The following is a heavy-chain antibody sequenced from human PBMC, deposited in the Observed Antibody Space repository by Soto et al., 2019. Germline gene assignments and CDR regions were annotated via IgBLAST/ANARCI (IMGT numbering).Heavy chain of an antibody. J-gene: IGHJ6*02. CDR2: ISWNSGSI. Sequence: EVQLVESGGGLVQPGRSLRLSCAASGFTFDDYAMHWVRQAPGKGLEWVSGISWNSGSIGYADSVKGRFTISRDNAKNSLYLQMNSMRAEDTALYYCAKAGELRDGLDVSGQGTTVTVSS. V-gene: IGHV3-9*01. D-gene: IGHD1-7*01. CDR1: GFTFDDYA. CDR3: AKAGELRDGLDV.